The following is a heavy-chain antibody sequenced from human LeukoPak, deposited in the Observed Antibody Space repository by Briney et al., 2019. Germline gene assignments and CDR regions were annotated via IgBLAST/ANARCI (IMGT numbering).Heavy chain of an antibody. J-gene: IGHJ6*03. CDR1: GGTFSSYA. D-gene: IGHD3-10*01. V-gene: IGHV1-69*13. CDR2: IIPIFGTA. CDR3: ARVPAVRGVISYYYMDV. Sequence: SVKVSCKASGGTFSSYAISWVRQAPGQGLEWMGGIIPIFGTANYAQKFQGRVTITADESTSTAYMELSSLRSEDTAVYYCARVPAVRGVISYYYMDVWGKGTTVTISS.